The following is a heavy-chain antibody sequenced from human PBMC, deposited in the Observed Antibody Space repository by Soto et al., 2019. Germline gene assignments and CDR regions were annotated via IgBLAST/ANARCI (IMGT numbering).Heavy chain of an antibody. J-gene: IGHJ5*02. D-gene: IGHD2-21*01. Sequence: LSLTCTVSGGSMTSFYWSWIRQPPGKGLEWIGYVFHSGTTNYNPSLKSRVIISVYTSKNQFSLRLNSVTAADTAVYYCAGSISGDPWFDPWGQGTLVTVSS. CDR3: AGSISGDPWFDP. CDR2: VFHSGTT. V-gene: IGHV4-59*03. CDR1: GGSMTSFY.